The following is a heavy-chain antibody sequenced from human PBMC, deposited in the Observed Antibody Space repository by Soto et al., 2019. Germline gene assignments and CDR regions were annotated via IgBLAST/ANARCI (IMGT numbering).Heavy chain of an antibody. CDR2: MNPSSGGT. CDR1: GYTFTNYY. CDR3: ARTDDSASSPLDL. V-gene: IGHV1-2*02. D-gene: IGHD3-16*01. Sequence: ASVKVSCKASGYTFTNYYMHWVRQAPGQGLEWMGWMNPSSGGTRYAQTFQDRVTMTRDTSISTAYMELSRLTPDDTAVDYCARTDDSASSPLDLWGPGTLVTVSS. J-gene: IGHJ5*02.